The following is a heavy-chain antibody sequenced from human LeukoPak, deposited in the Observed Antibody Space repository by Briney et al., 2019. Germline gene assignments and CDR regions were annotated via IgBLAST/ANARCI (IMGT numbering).Heavy chain of an antibody. V-gene: IGHV1-8*01. CDR1: GYTFTSYD. D-gene: IGHD3-16*02. Sequence: GASVKVSCKASGYTFTSYDINWVRQATGQGLEWMGWMNPNSGNTGYAQKFQGRVTMTRNTSISTAYMELSSLRSEHTAVYYCARGPEILPYYVWGSYRYYYFDYWGQGTLVTVSS. CDR2: MNPNSGNT. J-gene: IGHJ4*02. CDR3: ARGPEILPYYVWGSYRYYYFDY.